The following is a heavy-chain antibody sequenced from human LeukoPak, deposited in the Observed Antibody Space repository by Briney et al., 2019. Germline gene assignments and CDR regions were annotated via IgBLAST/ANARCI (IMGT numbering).Heavy chain of an antibody. Sequence: GGSLRLSCAASGFTFSSYAMHWVRQAPGKGLEWVSYISSSSSTIYYADSVKGRFTISRDNAKNSLYLQMNSLRDEDTAVYYCARDWGPGYSSSFDYWGQGTLVTVSS. CDR2: ISSSSSTI. CDR1: GFTFSSYA. V-gene: IGHV3-48*02. D-gene: IGHD6-13*01. J-gene: IGHJ4*02. CDR3: ARDWGPGYSSSFDY.